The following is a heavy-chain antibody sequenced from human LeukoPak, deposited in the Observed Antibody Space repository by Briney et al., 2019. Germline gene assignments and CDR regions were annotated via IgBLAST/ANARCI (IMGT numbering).Heavy chain of an antibody. D-gene: IGHD2/OR15-2a*01. V-gene: IGHV4-31*03. Sequence: SQTLSLTCTVSGGSISSGGYHWSWIRQHPGKGLEWIVYIYYSGSTYYNPSLKSRVTISVDTSKNQFSLKLSTVTAADTAVYYCARAPTKAPLYYFDYWGQGTLATVSS. CDR2: IYYSGST. CDR3: ARAPTKAPLYYFDY. J-gene: IGHJ4*02. CDR1: GGSISSGGYH.